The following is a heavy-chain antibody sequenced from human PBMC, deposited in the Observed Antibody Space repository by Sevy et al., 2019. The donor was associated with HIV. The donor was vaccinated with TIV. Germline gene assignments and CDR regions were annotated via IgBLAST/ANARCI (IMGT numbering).Heavy chain of an antibody. Sequence: GGSLRLSCAASGFTFTGSTMYWVRQASGKGLEWVARIRSRAKTYATAYAASVEGRFTISRDDSRNKSYLQMNSLKTEDTAVYYCSSQRTIAVAGDYFDYWGQGTLVTVSS. J-gene: IGHJ4*02. D-gene: IGHD6-19*01. CDR3: SSQRTIAVAGDYFDY. CDR1: GFTFTGST. CDR2: IRSRAKTYAT. V-gene: IGHV3-73*01.